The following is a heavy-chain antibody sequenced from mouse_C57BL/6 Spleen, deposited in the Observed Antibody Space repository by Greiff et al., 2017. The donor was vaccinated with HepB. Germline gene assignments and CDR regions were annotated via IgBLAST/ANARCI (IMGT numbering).Heavy chain of an antibody. CDR3: ARRGIYYGSSPFDY. V-gene: IGHV1-53*01. CDR1: GYTFTSYW. D-gene: IGHD1-1*01. Sequence: QVHVKQPGTELVKPGASVKLSCKASGYTFTSYWMHWVKQRPGQGLEWIGNINPSNGGTNYNEKFKSKATLTVDKSSSTAYMQLSSLTSEDSAVYYCARRGIYYGSSPFDYWGQGTTLTVSS. CDR2: INPSNGGT. J-gene: IGHJ2*01.